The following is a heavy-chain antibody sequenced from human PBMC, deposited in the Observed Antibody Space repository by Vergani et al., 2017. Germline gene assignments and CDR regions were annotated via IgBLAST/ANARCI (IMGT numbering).Heavy chain of an antibody. CDR2: ISGHDHRT. V-gene: IGHV3-23*01. Sequence: EVQLLESGGGSVQPGESLRLSCVASGFRFREHGMNWVRQAPGKGLEWVSGISGHDHRTLYADSVKGRFIISRDDSKNTLYLQMSSLRVEDTAIYYCASWGHIVPEPSAIDGFDVWGQGTVVTVSS. CDR1: GFRFREHG. CDR3: ASWGHIVPEPSAIDGFDV. J-gene: IGHJ3*01. D-gene: IGHD2-2*01.